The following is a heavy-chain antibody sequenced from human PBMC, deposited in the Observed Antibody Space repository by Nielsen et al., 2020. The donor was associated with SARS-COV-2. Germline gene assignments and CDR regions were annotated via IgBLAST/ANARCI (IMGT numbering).Heavy chain of an antibody. CDR3: ARDKGRGYSAYDGPGYYYYMDV. CDR1: GGTFSSYA. V-gene: IGHV1-69*13. D-gene: IGHD5-12*01. J-gene: IGHJ6*03. Sequence: SVKVSCKASGGTFSSYAISWVRQAPGQGLEWMGGIIPIFGTANYAQKFQGRVTITADESTSTAYMELSSLRSEDTAVYYCARDKGRGYSAYDGPGYYYYMDVWGKGTTVTVSS. CDR2: IIPIFGTA.